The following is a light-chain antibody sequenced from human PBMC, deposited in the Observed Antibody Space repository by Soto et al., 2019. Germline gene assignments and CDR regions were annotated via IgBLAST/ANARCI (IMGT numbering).Light chain of an antibody. V-gene: IGLV1-40*01. CDR2: GDT. J-gene: IGLJ2*01. CDR3: QSFWL. Sequence: QSVLTQPPSVSGAPGQRVTISCNGSSSNIGAGFDVHWYQQFPGTAPKLLIYGDTIRPSGVPDRFSGSKSGTSASLAITGLQAEDEADYYCQSFWLFGGGTNVTVL. CDR1: SSNIGAGFD.